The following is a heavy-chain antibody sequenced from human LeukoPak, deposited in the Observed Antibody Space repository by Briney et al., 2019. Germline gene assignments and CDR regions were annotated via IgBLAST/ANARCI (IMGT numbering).Heavy chain of an antibody. CDR3: ARGRGDRDYERFDY. D-gene: IGHD5-12*01. Sequence: PGRSLRLSRAASGLPISSNYMIWVRLAPGKWLEWVAVIYSGGNTDYADSVKGRFTVSIDSSKNTLYLQMESLRVEDTAVYFCARGRGDRDYERFDYWGQGTLLTVSS. CDR2: IYSGGNT. CDR1: GLPISSNY. V-gene: IGHV3-66*01. J-gene: IGHJ4*02.